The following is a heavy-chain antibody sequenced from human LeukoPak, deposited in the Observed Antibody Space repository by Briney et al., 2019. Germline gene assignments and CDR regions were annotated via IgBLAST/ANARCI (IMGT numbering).Heavy chain of an antibody. V-gene: IGHV3-23*01. CDR3: AKLGISDGIDY. J-gene: IGHJ4*02. D-gene: IGHD1-14*01. CDR1: GFTFSIHA. Sequence: PGGSLRLSCAASGFTFSIHAMTWVRHAPGKGLEGGSSITGSGGSTFYAASVKGRFTISRDNSKNTLYLQMNSLRAEDTAVYYCAKLGISDGIDYWGQGTLVTVSS. CDR2: ITGSGGST.